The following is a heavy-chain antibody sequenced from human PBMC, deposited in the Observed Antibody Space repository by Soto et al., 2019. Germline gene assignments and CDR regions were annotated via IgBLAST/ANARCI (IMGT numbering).Heavy chain of an antibody. J-gene: IGHJ3*02. CDR2: IDHSGST. V-gene: IGHV4-4*02. CDR1: GVSLSNPNW. D-gene: IGHD3-9*01. CDR3: ARGIFYAFDI. Sequence: SETLSLTYAVSGVSLSNPNWWAWVRQAPGKGLEWIGEIDHSGSTNYNPSLNSRVTISLDRSKNQFSLKLSSVAAADTAVYYCARGIFYAFDIWGQGTMVTVSS.